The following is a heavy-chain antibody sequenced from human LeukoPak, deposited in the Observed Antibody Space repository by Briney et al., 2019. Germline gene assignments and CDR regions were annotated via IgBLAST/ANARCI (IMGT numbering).Heavy chain of an antibody. V-gene: IGHV3-23*01. J-gene: IGHJ4*02. Sequence: GGSLRLSCAASGFTFSTYAMTWVRQAPGKGLEWVSLISGTGGSTYYADSVKGRFTISRDNSKNTLYLQMNSLRAEDTAVYYCASDSYCGGDCYSGYFDYWGQGTLVTVSS. D-gene: IGHD2-21*02. CDR3: ASDSYCGGDCYSGYFDY. CDR2: ISGTGGST. CDR1: GFTFSTYA.